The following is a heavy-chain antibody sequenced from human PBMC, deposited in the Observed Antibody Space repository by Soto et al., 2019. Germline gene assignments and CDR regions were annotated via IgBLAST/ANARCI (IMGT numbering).Heavy chain of an antibody. CDR1: GGSISSSNW. D-gene: IGHD6-19*01. CDR2: IYHSGST. Sequence: PSETLSLTCAVSGGSISSSNWWSWVRQPPGKGLEWIGEIYHSGSTNYNPSLKSRVTISVDKSKNQFSLKLSSVTAADTAVYYCASERIAVAGTFDYWGQGTLVPVSS. V-gene: IGHV4-4*02. J-gene: IGHJ4*02. CDR3: ASERIAVAGTFDY.